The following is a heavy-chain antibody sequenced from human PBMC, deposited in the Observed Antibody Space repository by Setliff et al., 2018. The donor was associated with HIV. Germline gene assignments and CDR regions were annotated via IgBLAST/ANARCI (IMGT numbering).Heavy chain of an antibody. J-gene: IGHJ6*02. D-gene: IGHD3-3*01. CDR3: AKDLGVSYYNFWSNYYGLDV. CDR1: GFSFSLYA. Sequence: GGSLRLSCKATGFSFSLYAMSWVRQAPGKGLEWVSSISGSGRKTYYGDSVKGRFTISRDNSWDTLYLQMSSLKAEDTAVYYCAKDLGVSYYNFWSNYYGLDVWGQGTTVTVSS. CDR2: ISGSGRKT. V-gene: IGHV3-23*01.